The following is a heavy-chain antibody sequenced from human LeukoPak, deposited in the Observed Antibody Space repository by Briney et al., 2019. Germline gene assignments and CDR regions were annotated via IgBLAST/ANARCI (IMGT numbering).Heavy chain of an antibody. CDR1: GFSFTAYS. V-gene: IGHV3-48*01. CDR2: IGPGGDI. CDR3: ARRFDS. J-gene: IGHJ4*02. Sequence: GGSLRLSCVASGFSFTAYSMNWARQAPGRGLEWISYIGPGGDIYYADSVTGRFTVSRDIAKNSLYLQMNGLRVEDTAVYYCARRFDSWGQGTLVTVSS.